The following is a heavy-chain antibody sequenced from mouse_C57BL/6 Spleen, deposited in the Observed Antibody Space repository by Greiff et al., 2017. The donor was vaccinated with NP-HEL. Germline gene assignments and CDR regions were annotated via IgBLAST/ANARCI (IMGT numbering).Heavy chain of an antibody. CDR3: ARSYYSNYDWFAY. Sequence: DVHLVESGGGLVKPGGSLKLSCAASGFTFSDYGMHWVRQAPEKGLEWVAYISRGSSTIYYADTVKGRFTISRDNAKNTRFLQMTSLRSEDTAMYYCARSYYSNYDWFAYWGQGTLVTVSA. CDR1: GFTFSDYG. CDR2: ISRGSSTI. V-gene: IGHV5-17*01. J-gene: IGHJ3*01. D-gene: IGHD2-5*01.